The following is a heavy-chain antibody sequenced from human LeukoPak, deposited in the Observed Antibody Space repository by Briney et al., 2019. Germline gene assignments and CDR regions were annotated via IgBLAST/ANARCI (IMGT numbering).Heavy chain of an antibody. CDR3: ARLGPNVATDY. J-gene: IGHJ4*02. D-gene: IGHD5-12*01. CDR1: GFTFSSYS. V-gene: IGHV3-21*01. Sequence: GGSLRLSCAASGFTFSSYSMNWVRQAPGKGLEWVSSISSSSSYIYYAASVKGRFTISRDNAKQSLYLQMNRLRAEDTAVYYYARLGPNVATDYWGQGTLVTVSS. CDR2: ISSSSSYI.